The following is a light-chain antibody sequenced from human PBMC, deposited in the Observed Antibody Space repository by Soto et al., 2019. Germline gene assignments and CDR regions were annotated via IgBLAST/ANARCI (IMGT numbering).Light chain of an antibody. J-gene: IGLJ1*01. CDR1: SSNIGAGYD. CDR2: GNS. CDR3: QSYDSSLSALYV. Sequence: QSALTQPPSVSGAPGQRVTISCTGSSSNIGAGYDVHWYQRLPGTAPKLLIYGNSNRPSGVPDRFSGSKSGTSASLAITGLQAEDEADYYCQSYDSSLSALYVFGTGTKVTVL. V-gene: IGLV1-40*01.